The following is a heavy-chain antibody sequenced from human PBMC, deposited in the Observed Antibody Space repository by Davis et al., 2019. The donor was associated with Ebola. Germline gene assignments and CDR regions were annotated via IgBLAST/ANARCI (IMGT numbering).Heavy chain of an antibody. CDR3: AEVKVLRYFEWGLGYFDY. CDR2: ISGTGTT. CDR1: RFTFSSQA. D-gene: IGHD3-9*01. J-gene: IGHJ4*02. V-gene: IGHV3-23*01. Sequence: GGSLRLSCAASRFTFSSQAMGWVRQTPGKGLEWVSSISGTGTTYYVDSVKGRFTISRDNSKNTVYLQMNSLRAEDTAVYYCAEVKVLRYFEWGLGYFDYWGQGTLVTVSS.